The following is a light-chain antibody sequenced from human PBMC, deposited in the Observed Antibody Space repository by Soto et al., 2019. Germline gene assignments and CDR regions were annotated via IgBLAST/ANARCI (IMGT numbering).Light chain of an antibody. CDR1: QSVSSN. V-gene: IGKV3-15*01. J-gene: IGKJ2*01. CDR2: GAS. CDR3: QQYNNWPRT. Sequence: EIVMPQSPATLSVSPGERATLSCRASQSVSSNFAWYQQKPGQAPRLLIYGASTRATGIPARFSGSGSGTDFTLTISSLQSEDFAVYYGQQYNNWPRTFGQGTKLEIK.